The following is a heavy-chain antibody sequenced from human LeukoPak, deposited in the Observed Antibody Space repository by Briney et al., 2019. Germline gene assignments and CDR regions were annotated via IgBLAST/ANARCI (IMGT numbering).Heavy chain of an antibody. Sequence: SETLSLTCTVSGGSISSYYWSWIRQPPGKGLEWIGYIYYSGSTNYNPSLKSRVTISVDTSKNQFSLKLSSVTAAATAVYYCGRGGPELLIDYWGQGTLVTVSS. CDR1: GGSISSYY. D-gene: IGHD1-26*01. CDR2: IYYSGST. CDR3: GRGGPELLIDY. J-gene: IGHJ4*02. V-gene: IGHV4-59*01.